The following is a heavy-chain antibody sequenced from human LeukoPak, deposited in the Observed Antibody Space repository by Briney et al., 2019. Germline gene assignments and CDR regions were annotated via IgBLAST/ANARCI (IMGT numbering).Heavy chain of an antibody. Sequence: PGGSLRLSCAASGFTFSSYGMHWVRQAPGKGLEWVAFIRYDGSNKYYADSVKGRFTISRDNSKNTLYLQMNSLRAEDTAVYYCVKGFQFYHEVWGQGTLVTVSS. V-gene: IGHV3-30*02. D-gene: IGHD1-14*01. CDR2: IRYDGSNK. CDR3: VKGFQFYHEV. J-gene: IGHJ4*02. CDR1: GFTFSSYG.